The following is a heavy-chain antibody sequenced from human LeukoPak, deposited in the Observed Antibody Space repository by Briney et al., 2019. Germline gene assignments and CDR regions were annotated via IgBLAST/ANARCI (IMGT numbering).Heavy chain of an antibody. Sequence: GGSLRLSCAASGFTFSSYGMHWVRQAPGKGLEWVAVISYDGSNKYYADSVKGRFTISRDNSKNTLYLQMSSLRAEDTAVYYCAREGTAVAGEDYSYCMDVWGKGTTVTVSS. D-gene: IGHD6-19*01. J-gene: IGHJ6*04. CDR1: GFTFSSYG. V-gene: IGHV3-30*03. CDR3: AREGTAVAGEDYSYCMDV. CDR2: ISYDGSNK.